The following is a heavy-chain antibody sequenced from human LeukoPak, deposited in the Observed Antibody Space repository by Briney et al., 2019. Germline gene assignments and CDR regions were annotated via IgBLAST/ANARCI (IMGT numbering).Heavy chain of an antibody. Sequence: SETLSLTCTVSGGSISSSSYYWGWIRQPPGKGLEWIGSIYYSGSTYYNPSLKSRVTISVDTSKNQFSLKLSSVTAADTAVYYCARHSYKQLEPFDYWGQGTLVTVSS. D-gene: IGHD6-6*01. J-gene: IGHJ4*02. CDR1: GGSISSSSYY. CDR3: ARHSYKQLEPFDY. CDR2: IYYSGST. V-gene: IGHV4-39*01.